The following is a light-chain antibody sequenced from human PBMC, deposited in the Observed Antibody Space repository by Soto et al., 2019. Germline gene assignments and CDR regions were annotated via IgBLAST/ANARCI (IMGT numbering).Light chain of an antibody. Sequence: EIVLTQSPDTLSLSPGERVTLSCRASQRMTNNFLAWFQQKPGLAPRLLIHGASTRASGVPDRFTGGGSGTDFVLTISRVEPEDFAVCYCQQYGRSPFTFGQGTKLQIK. CDR3: QQYGRSPFT. CDR1: QRMTNNF. CDR2: GAS. J-gene: IGKJ2*01. V-gene: IGKV3-20*01.